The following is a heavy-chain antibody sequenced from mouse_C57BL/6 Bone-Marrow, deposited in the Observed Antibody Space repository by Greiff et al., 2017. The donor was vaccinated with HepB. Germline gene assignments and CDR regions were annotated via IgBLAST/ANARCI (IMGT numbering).Heavy chain of an antibody. CDR2: INPSSGYT. Sequence: SGAELARPGASVKMSCKASGYTFTSYTMHWVKQRPGQGLEWIGYINPSSGYTKYNQKFKDKATLTADKSSSTAYMQLSSLTSEDSAVYYCAREFRRGYYAMDYWGQGTSVTVSS. J-gene: IGHJ4*01. V-gene: IGHV1-4*01. CDR3: AREFRRGYYAMDY. CDR1: GYTFTSYT.